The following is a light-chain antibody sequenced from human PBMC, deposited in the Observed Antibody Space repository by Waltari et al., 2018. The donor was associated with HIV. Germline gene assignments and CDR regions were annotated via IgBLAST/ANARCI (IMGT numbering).Light chain of an antibody. V-gene: IGKV3-20*01. CDR3: HLYGLSPWT. CDR1: ETILSKY. Sequence: VAFTQSPDSVALSPGKSVTLSCRANETILSKYLGWFQQSPGQAPRLLLYGATIRAAGTPNRFSGGTFGTNFTLTINKLQEDDFAVYFCHLYGLSPWTFGQGTRLE. CDR2: GAT. J-gene: IGKJ1*01.